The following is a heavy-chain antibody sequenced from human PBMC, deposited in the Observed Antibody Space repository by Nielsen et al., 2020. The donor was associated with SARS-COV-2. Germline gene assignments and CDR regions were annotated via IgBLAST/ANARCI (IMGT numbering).Heavy chain of an antibody. D-gene: IGHD3-10*01. CDR2: ISWNSGSI. Sequence: GGSLRLSCAASGFTFDDYAMHWVRQAPGKGLEWVSGISWNSGSIGYADSVKGRFTISRDNAKNSLYLQMNSLRAEDTALYYCASLPGRFGEPSGSYWGQGTLVTVSS. CDR3: ASLPGRFGEPSGSY. J-gene: IGHJ4*02. V-gene: IGHV3-9*01. CDR1: GFTFDDYA.